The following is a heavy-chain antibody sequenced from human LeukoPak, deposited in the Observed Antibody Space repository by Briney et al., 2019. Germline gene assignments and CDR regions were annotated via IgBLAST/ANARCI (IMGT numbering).Heavy chain of an antibody. Sequence: PGGSLRLSCGASGFTVSSYAMSWVRQAPGKGLEWVSAISGSGGSTYYADSVKSRFTISRDNSKNTLYLQMNSLRAEDTAVYYCAKDLSSYYYDSSGYYGSDYWGQGTLVTVSS. CDR1: GFTVSSYA. D-gene: IGHD3-22*01. J-gene: IGHJ4*02. CDR2: ISGSGGST. V-gene: IGHV3-23*01. CDR3: AKDLSSYYYDSSGYYGSDY.